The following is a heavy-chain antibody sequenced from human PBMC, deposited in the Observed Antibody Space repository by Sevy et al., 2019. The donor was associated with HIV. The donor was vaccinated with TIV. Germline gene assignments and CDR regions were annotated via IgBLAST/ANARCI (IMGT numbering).Heavy chain of an antibody. CDR2: INHSGST. CDR1: GGSFSGYY. D-gene: IGHD2-2*01. Sequence: SETLSLTCAVYGGSFSGYYWSWIRQPPGKGLEWIGEINHSGSTNYNPSLKSRVTISVDTSKNQFSLKLSSVTAADTAVYYCARGVNQLLYYYYYGMDVWGQGTMVTVSS. J-gene: IGHJ6*02. CDR3: ARGVNQLLYYYYYGMDV. V-gene: IGHV4-34*01.